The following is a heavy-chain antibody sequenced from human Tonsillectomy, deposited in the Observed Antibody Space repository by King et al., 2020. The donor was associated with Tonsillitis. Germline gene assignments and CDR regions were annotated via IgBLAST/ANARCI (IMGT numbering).Heavy chain of an antibody. Sequence: QLQESGPGLVKPSETLSLTCTVSGGSISSSSHYWGWIRQPPGKGLEWIGRIYYSGSTYYNPSLKSRVNISIDKSKNQFSLKISSVTSADTAVYYCAGLLELPYTSGWSHFDYWGQGTLVTVST. D-gene: IGHD6-19*01. CDR3: AGLLELPYTSGWSHFDY. CDR1: GGSISSSSHY. V-gene: IGHV4-39*07. CDR2: IYYSGST. J-gene: IGHJ4*02.